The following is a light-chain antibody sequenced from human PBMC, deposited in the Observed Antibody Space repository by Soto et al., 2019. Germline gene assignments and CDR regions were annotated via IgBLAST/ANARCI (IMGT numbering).Light chain of an antibody. CDR2: AVS. V-gene: IGKV3-15*01. CDR1: QSVSSN. CDR3: QQYNKWPLT. Sequence: EIMMTQSPGTLSASPGERATLSCRASQSVSSNLAWYQQKPGQAPRLLIYAVSTRATGIPASFSGSGSGREFTLTISSLQSEDFAVYYCQQYNKWPLTFGRGTKVEI. J-gene: IGKJ1*01.